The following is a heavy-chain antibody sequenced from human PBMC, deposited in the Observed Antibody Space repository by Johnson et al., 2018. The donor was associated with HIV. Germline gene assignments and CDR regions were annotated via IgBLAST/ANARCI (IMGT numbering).Heavy chain of an antibody. J-gene: IGHJ3*02. D-gene: IGHD3-3*01. V-gene: IGHV3-13*01. CDR1: GFTLSSYD. CDR2: IGTTGDT. CDR3: VRDAGAECVHPWGAFDI. Sequence: VQLVESGGGLVKPGGSLRLSCAASGFTLSSYDMHWVRQVTGKGLEWVSSIGTTGDTYYPGSVKGRFTISRENAKNSLYLQLNSLRAGDTAVYYWVRDAGAECVHPWGAFDIWGQGTMVTVSS.